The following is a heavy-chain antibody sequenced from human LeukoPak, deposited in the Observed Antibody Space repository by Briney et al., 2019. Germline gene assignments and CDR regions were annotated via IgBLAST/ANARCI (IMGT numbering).Heavy chain of an antibody. CDR3: ARDRGLGYYDSSGYLDY. CDR1: GFTFSSYE. V-gene: IGHV3-48*03. J-gene: IGHJ4*02. Sequence: GGSLRLSCAASGFTFSSYEMNWVRQAPGKGLEWVSYISSSGSTIYYADSVKGRFTISRDNAKNSLYLQMNSLRAEDTAVYYCARDRGLGYYDSSGYLDYWGQGTLVTVSS. D-gene: IGHD3-22*01. CDR2: ISSSGSTI.